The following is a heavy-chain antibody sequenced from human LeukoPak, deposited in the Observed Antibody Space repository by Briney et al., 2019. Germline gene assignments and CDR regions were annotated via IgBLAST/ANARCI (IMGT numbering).Heavy chain of an antibody. CDR3: ARGQWLVTSSFDS. CDR2: ISGSGGST. V-gene: IGHV3-23*01. J-gene: IGHJ4*02. D-gene: IGHD6-19*01. CDR1: GFTFNNYA. Sequence: GGSLRLSCAASGFTFNNYAMSWVRQAPGKGPEWVSAISGSGGSTYYADSVKDRFTISRDNSKNTLYLHMSSLRAEDTALYYCARGQWLVTSSFDSWGQGTLVTVSS.